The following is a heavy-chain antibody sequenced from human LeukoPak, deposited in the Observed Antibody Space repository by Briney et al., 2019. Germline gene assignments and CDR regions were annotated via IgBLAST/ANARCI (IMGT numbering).Heavy chain of an antibody. V-gene: IGHV3-74*01. CDR2: INTDGSST. CDR3: ARMGDPFGVVIDVDY. D-gene: IGHD3-3*01. J-gene: IGHJ4*02. Sequence: GGSLRLSCAASGFTFSSYWMHWVRQAPGKGLVRVSRINTDGSSTSYADSVKGRFTISRDNAKNTLYLQMNSLRAEDTAVYYCARMGDPFGVVIDVDYWGQGTLVTVSS. CDR1: GFTFSSYW.